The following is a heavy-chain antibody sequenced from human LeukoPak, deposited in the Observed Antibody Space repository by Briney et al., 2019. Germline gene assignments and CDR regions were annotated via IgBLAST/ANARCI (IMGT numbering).Heavy chain of an antibody. CDR3: ARGGIDGYNTQLDAEYFQH. J-gene: IGHJ1*01. Sequence: SVKVSCKASGGTFSSYAISWVRQAPGQGLEWMGGIIPIFGTANYAQKFQGRVTITADESTSTADMELSSLRSEDTAVYYCARGGIDGYNTQLDAEYFQHWGQGTLVTVSS. D-gene: IGHD5-24*01. CDR1: GGTFSSYA. V-gene: IGHV1-69*13. CDR2: IIPIFGTA.